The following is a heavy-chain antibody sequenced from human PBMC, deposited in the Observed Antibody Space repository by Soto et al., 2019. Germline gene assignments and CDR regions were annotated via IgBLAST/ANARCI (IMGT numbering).Heavy chain of an antibody. Sequence: GSLRLSCAASGFTVSSNYMSWVRQAPGKGLEWVSVIYSGGSTYYADSVKGRFTISRDNSKNTLYLQMNSLRAEDTAVYYCARDLRFLEWLRPLYYYFGMDVWGQGTTVTVSS. CDR1: GFTVSSNY. CDR2: IYSGGST. V-gene: IGHV3-53*01. CDR3: ARDLRFLEWLRPLYYYFGMDV. J-gene: IGHJ6*02. D-gene: IGHD3-3*01.